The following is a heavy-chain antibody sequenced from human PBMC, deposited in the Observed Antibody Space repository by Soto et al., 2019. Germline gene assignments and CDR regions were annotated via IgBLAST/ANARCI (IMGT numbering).Heavy chain of an antibody. V-gene: IGHV3-23*01. J-gene: IGHJ2*01. CDR2: ISGSGGST. D-gene: IGHD1-26*01. Sequence: GGSLRLSCAASGFTFSSYAMSWVRQAPGKGLEWVSAISGSGGSTYYADSVKGRFTISRYNSKNTLYLQMNSLRAEDTAVYYCAKEGDVGSGSFYWYFDLWGRGTLVTVSS. CDR3: AKEGDVGSGSFYWYFDL. CDR1: GFTFSSYA.